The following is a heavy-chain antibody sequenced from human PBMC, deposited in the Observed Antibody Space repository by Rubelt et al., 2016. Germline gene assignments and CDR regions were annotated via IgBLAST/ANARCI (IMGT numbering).Heavy chain of an antibody. V-gene: IGHV3-23*04. CDR3: AKDVAVAGVSSNWFDP. CDR2: ISGSGDNT. J-gene: IGHJ5*02. D-gene: IGHD6-19*01. CDR1: GFTFSRSA. Sequence: EVQLVESGGGLIQPGGSLRLSCAASGFTFSRSAMSWVRQAPGKGLEWVSAISGSGDNTYYAESVKGRFTISRDNPRNTLYVQMNNLKADDTAVYYCAKDVAVAGVSSNWFDPWGQGALVIVSS.